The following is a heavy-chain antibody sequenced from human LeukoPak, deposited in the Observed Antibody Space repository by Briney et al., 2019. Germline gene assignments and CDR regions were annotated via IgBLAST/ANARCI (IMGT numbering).Heavy chain of an antibody. CDR2: ISAYNGNT. CDR3: ARDSYGMDV. V-gene: IGHV1-18*01. CDR1: GYTFTSYG. J-gene: IGHJ6*02. Sequence: ASVKVSCKASGYTFTSYGISWVRQAPGQGLEWMGWISAYNGNTNYAQKLQGRVTMTRDTSISTAYMELSRLRSDDTAVYYCARDSYGMDVWGQGTTVTVSS.